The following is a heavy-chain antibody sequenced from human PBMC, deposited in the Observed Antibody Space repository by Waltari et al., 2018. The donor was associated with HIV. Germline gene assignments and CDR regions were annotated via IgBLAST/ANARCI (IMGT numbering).Heavy chain of an antibody. CDR3: AKGRTSDY. Sequence: EVQLLESGGGLVQPGGSLRLSCAASGFTFSGYAMSWVRQFPGKGLEWVSTITDSGATTYYADSVKGRFTISRDNSKSTLYLQMNSLRAEDTAVYSCAKGRTSDYWGQGTLVTVSS. V-gene: IGHV3-23*01. CDR1: GFTFSGYA. CDR2: ITDSGATT. J-gene: IGHJ4*02. D-gene: IGHD4-17*01.